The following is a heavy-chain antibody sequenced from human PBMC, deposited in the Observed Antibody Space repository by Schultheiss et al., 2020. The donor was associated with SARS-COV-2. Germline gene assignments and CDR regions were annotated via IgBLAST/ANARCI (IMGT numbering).Heavy chain of an antibody. V-gene: IGHV3-30*03. J-gene: IGHJ5*02. D-gene: IGHD3-9*01. CDR2: ISYDGSNK. Sequence: GGSLRLSCAASGFTFSSYAMSWVRQAPGKGLEWVAVISYDGSNKYYADSVKGRFTISRDNSKNTLYLQMNSLRAEDTAVYYCARALKDILTGYYEDWFDHWGQGTLVTVSS. CDR1: GFTFSSYA. CDR3: ARALKDILTGYYEDWFDH.